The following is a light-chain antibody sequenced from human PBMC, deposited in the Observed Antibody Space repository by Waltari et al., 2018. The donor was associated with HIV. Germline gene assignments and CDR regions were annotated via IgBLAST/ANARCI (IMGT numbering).Light chain of an antibody. CDR1: RTNF. J-gene: IGLJ2*01. V-gene: IGLV1-51*01. Sequence: QSVLPQPPAVSAAPGQKVSISCSEIRTNFVCWYQQFPGTVPKLLIYDNNKRPSGIPDRFSGSRSGTSATLAITGLQTGDEAVYYCGTWDSDVSVWIFGGGTNLTVL. CDR2: DNN. CDR3: GTWDSDVSVWI.